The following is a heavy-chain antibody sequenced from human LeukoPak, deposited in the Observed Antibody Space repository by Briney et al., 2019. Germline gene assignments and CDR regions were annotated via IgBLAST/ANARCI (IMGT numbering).Heavy chain of an antibody. Sequence: PGGSLRLSCAASGFTFSSYGMHWVRQAPGKGLEWVANIKQDGSEKYYVDSVKGRFTISRDNAKNSLYLQMNSLRAEDTAVYYCARVFLDSSGTFDYWGQGTLVTVSS. CDR2: IKQDGSEK. J-gene: IGHJ4*02. V-gene: IGHV3-7*01. CDR1: GFTFSSYG. D-gene: IGHD6-25*01. CDR3: ARVFLDSSGTFDY.